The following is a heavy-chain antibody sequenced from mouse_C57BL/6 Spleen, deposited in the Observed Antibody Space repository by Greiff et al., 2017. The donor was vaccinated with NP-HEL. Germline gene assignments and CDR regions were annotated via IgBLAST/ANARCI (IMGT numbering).Heavy chain of an antibody. Sequence: EVKLVESGGGLVQPGGSLKLSCAASGFTFSDYYMYWVRQTPEKRLEWVAYISNGGGSNYYPDTVKGRFTISRDNAKNTLYLQMSRLKSEDTAMYYCARQVYDGAWFAYWGQGTLVTVSA. CDR2: ISNGGGSN. V-gene: IGHV5-12*01. D-gene: IGHD2-3*01. CDR1: GFTFSDYY. J-gene: IGHJ3*01. CDR3: ARQVYDGAWFAY.